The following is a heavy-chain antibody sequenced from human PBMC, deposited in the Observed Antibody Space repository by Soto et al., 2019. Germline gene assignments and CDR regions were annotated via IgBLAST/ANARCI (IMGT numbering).Heavy chain of an antibody. CDR1: SVGYG. Sequence: SVGYGGSWIRKKPENGLEWIGAIYHSGTTNYNPSLQSRATLSVDKAKNQFSLRLTSVTAADTAVYYCARSPSGSRYYPHDSWGRGYSVTVSS. J-gene: IGHJ4*02. V-gene: IGHV4-30-2*01. D-gene: IGHD6-13*01. CDR3: ARSPSGSRYYPHDS. CDR2: IYHSGTT.